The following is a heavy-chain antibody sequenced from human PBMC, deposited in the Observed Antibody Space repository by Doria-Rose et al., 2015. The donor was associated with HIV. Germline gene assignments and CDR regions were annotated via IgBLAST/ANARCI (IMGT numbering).Heavy chain of an antibody. CDR1: GVSLSSPGMG. CDR2: IFSDDER. V-gene: IGHV2-26*01. CDR3: ARIKSSRWYHKYYFDF. J-gene: IGHJ4*02. D-gene: IGHD6-13*01. Sequence: QESGPVLVKPTETLTLTCTVSGVSLSSPGMGVSWIRQPPGTALEWLANIFSDDERSYKTSLKSRHTISRGTSKSQVVLTMTDMDPVDTATYYCARIKSSRWYHKYYFDFWGQGTLVIVPA.